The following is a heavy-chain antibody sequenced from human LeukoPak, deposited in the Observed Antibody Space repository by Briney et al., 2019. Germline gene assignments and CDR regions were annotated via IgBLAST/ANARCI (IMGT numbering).Heavy chain of an antibody. Sequence: NASETLSLTCTVSGDSIGQDYWNWIRQPPGRGLEWIRHISNSGSANYNPSLKSRVTISVDRSKSQFSLRLNSMTAADTAFYYCATAPNPDYFDYWGQGTLATVSS. J-gene: IGHJ4*02. CDR2: ISNSGSA. V-gene: IGHV4-59*01. CDR1: GDSIGQDY. D-gene: IGHD3-16*01. CDR3: ATAPNPDYFDY.